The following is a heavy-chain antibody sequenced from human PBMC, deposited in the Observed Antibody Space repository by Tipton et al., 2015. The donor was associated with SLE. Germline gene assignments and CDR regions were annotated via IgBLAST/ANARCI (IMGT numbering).Heavy chain of an antibody. CDR3: ARAGRYYYGSGTFDY. Sequence: TLSLTCAVSGGSISSGGYSWSWIRQPPGKGLEWIGYIYHSGSTYYNPSLKSRVTISVDRSKNQFSLKLSSVTAADTAVYYCARAGRYYYGSGTFDYWGQGTLVTVSS. D-gene: IGHD3-10*01. CDR1: GGSISSGGYS. J-gene: IGHJ4*02. V-gene: IGHV4-30-2*01. CDR2: IYHSGST.